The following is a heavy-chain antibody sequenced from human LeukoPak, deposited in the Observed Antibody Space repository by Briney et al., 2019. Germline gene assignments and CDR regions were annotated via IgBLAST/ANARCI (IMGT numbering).Heavy chain of an antibody. CDR3: ASSYESRGFYQYYIDH. D-gene: IGHD3-22*01. CDR2: MNPNSGNT. V-gene: IGHV1-8*01. CDR1: GYTFTSYD. Sequence: ASVKVSCKASGYTFTSYDINWVRQATGQGLEWMGWMNPNSGNTSYAQKFQGRVTMTRDTSTSTDYMELSSLRSDDTAVYYCASSYESRGFYQYYIDHWGQGTLVTVSS. J-gene: IGHJ4*02.